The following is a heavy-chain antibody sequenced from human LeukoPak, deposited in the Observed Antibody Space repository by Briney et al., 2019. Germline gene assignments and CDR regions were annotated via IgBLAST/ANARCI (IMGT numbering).Heavy chain of an antibody. CDR3: ARLEVVRGVIFYYYYMDV. J-gene: IGHJ6*03. CDR1: GGTFSSYA. Sequence: ASVKVSCKASGGTFSSYAISWVRQAPGQGLEWMGWISAYNGNTNYAQKLQGRVTMTTDTSTSTAYMELRSLRSDDTAVHYCARLEVVRGVIFYYYYMDVWGKGTTVTISS. D-gene: IGHD3-10*01. CDR2: ISAYNGNT. V-gene: IGHV1-18*01.